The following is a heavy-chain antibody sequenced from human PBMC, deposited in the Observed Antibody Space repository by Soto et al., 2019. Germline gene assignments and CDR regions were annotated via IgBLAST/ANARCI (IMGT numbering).Heavy chain of an antibody. V-gene: IGHV3-30*03. CDR1: GFSFRSYG. CDR3: VAGYSFGDY. CDR2: ISYDATNK. Sequence: GGSLRLSCSASGFSFRSYGMLWVRQAPGKGLEWVTLISYDATNKFYVDSVKGRFTISRDNSKNTLFLQMDSLRAEDTAVYYCVAGYSFGDYWGRGTLVTVSS. D-gene: IGHD5-18*01. J-gene: IGHJ4*02.